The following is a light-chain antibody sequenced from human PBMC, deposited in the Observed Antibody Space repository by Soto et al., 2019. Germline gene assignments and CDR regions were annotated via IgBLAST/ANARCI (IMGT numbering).Light chain of an antibody. CDR1: QSVTRY. V-gene: IGKV1-39*01. CDR3: QQIYSTPIT. J-gene: IGKJ5*01. Sequence: DIQMTQSPASLSASVGDRVTITCRASQSVTRYLNWYQRKPGKAPKLLIYTASNLQGGVPSRFTGSGSGTYFTLTISSLQPEDFATYYCQQIYSTPITFGQGTRLEIK. CDR2: TAS.